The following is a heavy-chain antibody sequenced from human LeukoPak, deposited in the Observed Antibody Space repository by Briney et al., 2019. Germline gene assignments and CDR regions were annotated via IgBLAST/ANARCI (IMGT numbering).Heavy chain of an antibody. CDR1: GYTFTGYY. CDR3: ARGGVTMVRGVIRIHYMDV. D-gene: IGHD3-10*01. V-gene: IGHV1-2*02. CDR2: INPNSGFA. Sequence: ASVKVSCKASGYTFTGYYIHWVRQAPGQGLQWMGWINPNSGFAHYPQNFQGRLTMTRDTSISTAYMELSRLRSDDTAVYYCARGGVTMVRGVIRIHYMDVWGKGTTVTISS. J-gene: IGHJ6*03.